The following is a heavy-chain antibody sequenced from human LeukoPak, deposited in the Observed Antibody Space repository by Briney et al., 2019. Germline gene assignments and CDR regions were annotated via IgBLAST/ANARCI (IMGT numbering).Heavy chain of an antibody. CDR1: GGSISSGDYY. D-gene: IGHD3-22*01. J-gene: IGHJ4*02. Sequence: SQTLSLTCTVSGGSISSGDYYWNWIRQPPGKGLEWIGYIYYSGSTYYNPSLKSRVTISVDTSKNQFSLKLSSVTAADTAVYYCATSSANYDSSGYPADWGQGTLVTVSS. CDR2: IYYSGST. V-gene: IGHV4-30-4*01. CDR3: ATSSANYDSSGYPAD.